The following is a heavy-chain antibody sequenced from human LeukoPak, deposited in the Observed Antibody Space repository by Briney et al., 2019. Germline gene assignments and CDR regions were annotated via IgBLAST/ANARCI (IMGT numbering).Heavy chain of an antibody. V-gene: IGHV3-23*01. CDR2: ISGSGGTT. Sequence: GGPLRLSCAASGFTFSSYAMTWVRQAPGKGLEWVSGISGSGGTTYYADSVKGRFTISRDNSKKTLYLQMNSLRVEDTAVYYCAKDPGYTSGWYNDYWGQGTLVTVSS. CDR1: GFTFSSYA. CDR3: AKDPGYTSGWYNDY. J-gene: IGHJ4*02. D-gene: IGHD6-19*01.